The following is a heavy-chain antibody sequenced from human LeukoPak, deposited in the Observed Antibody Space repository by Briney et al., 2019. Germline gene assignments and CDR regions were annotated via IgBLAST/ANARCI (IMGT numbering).Heavy chain of an antibody. J-gene: IGHJ4*02. CDR3: ARGSGRYYEDY. V-gene: IGHV1-69*01. Sequence: SVNVSCKASVGTFSSYAMSGVRQARGQGLDWMGGIIPIFCTANYAQKFQGRVTITADESTSTAYMELSSLRSEDTAVYYCARGSGRYYEDYWGQGTLVTVSS. D-gene: IGHD1-26*01. CDR1: VGTFSSYA. CDR2: IIPIFCTA.